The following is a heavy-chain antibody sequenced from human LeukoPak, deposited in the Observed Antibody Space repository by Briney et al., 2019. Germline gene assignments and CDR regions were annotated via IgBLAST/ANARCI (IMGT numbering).Heavy chain of an antibody. J-gene: IGHJ4*02. CDR1: GYTFTSYY. Sequence: AASVKVSCKASGYTFTSYYMHWVRQAPGQGLEWMGIINPSGGSTSYAQNLQGRVTMTRDTSTSTVYMELSSLRSEDAAVYYCARDLVPPGAAAAGYFHYWGQGTLVTVSS. CDR2: INPSGGST. V-gene: IGHV1-46*01. D-gene: IGHD6-13*01. CDR3: ARDLVPPGAAAAGYFHY.